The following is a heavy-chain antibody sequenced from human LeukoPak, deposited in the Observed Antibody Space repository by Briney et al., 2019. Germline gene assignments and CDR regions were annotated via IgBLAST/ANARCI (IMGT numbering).Heavy chain of an antibody. Sequence: PGGSLRLSCAASGFIFSNYAMTWVRQAPGKGLEWVSIIGGVSESFYYADSVKGRFTVSRDNSKDTLYLQINSLRDEDTAVYYCAKGSFRRWFGELLLQIDYWGQGTLVTVSS. V-gene: IGHV3-23*01. CDR3: AKGSFRRWFGELLLQIDY. CDR1: GFIFSNYA. D-gene: IGHD3-10*01. J-gene: IGHJ4*02. CDR2: IGGVSESF.